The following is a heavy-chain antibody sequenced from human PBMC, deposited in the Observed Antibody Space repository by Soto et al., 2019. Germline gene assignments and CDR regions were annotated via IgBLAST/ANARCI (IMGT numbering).Heavy chain of an antibody. V-gene: IGHV4-59*12. CDR2: IYYIGST. Sequence: SETLSLTCTVSGDSISGYYWSWFRQPPGKGLVWIGYIYYIGSTNYNPSLKSRVTISLDTSKNQFSLKLSSVTAADTAVYYCARDMVRGATRGFDYWGQGTLVT. J-gene: IGHJ4*02. CDR3: ARDMVRGATRGFDY. D-gene: IGHD3-10*01. CDR1: GDSISGYY.